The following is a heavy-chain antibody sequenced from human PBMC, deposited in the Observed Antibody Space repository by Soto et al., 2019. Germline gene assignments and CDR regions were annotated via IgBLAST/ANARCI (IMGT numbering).Heavy chain of an antibody. Sequence: SETLSLTYTVSGCSTRSSSYYWGWIRQPPGKGLEWLGSIYYSGSTYYNPSLKSRVTISVDTSKNQFSLKLSSVTAADTAMYYCARHRRGHYDILTGYYLYYYYGMDVWGQGTTVTVSS. D-gene: IGHD3-9*01. J-gene: IGHJ6*02. CDR3: ARHRRGHYDILTGYYLYYYYGMDV. CDR2: IYYSGST. V-gene: IGHV4-39*01. CDR1: GCSTRSSSYY.